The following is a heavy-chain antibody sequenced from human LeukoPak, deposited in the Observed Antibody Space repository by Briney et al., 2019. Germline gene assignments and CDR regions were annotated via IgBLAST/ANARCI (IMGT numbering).Heavy chain of an antibody. CDR1: GFTFSDHY. Sequence: GGSLRLSCAASGFTFSDHYMSWIRQAPGKGLEWVSYISSSGSTIYYADSVKGRFTISRDNAKNSLYLQMNSLRAEDTAVYYCARAYGDPPYYFDYWGQGTLVTVSS. CDR3: ARAYGDPPYYFDY. V-gene: IGHV3-11*01. CDR2: ISSSGSTI. D-gene: IGHD4-17*01. J-gene: IGHJ4*02.